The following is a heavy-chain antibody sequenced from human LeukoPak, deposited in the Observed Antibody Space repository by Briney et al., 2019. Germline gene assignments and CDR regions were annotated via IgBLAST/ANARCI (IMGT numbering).Heavy chain of an antibody. J-gene: IGHJ4*02. CDR3: ASERVRGGNPGDY. Sequence: SETLSLTCTVSGGSISSSSYYWGWIRQPLGKGLEWIGSIYYSGSTYYNPSLKSRVTISVDTSKNQFSLKLSSVTAADTAVYYCASERVRGGNPGDYWGQGTLVTVSS. D-gene: IGHD4-23*01. CDR2: IYYSGST. V-gene: IGHV4-39*07. CDR1: GGSISSSSYY.